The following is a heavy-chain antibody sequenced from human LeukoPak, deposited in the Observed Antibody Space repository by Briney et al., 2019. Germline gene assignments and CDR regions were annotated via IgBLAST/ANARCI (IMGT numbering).Heavy chain of an antibody. Sequence: GGSLRLSCAASGFTFSSYGMHWVRQAPGKGLEWVAVIWYDGSNKYYADSVKGRFTISRDNSKNTLYLQMNSLRAEDTAVYYCARDHEATMGYYYYGMDVWGQGTTVTVSS. V-gene: IGHV3-33*01. J-gene: IGHJ6*02. D-gene: IGHD5-12*01. CDR3: ARDHEATMGYYYYGMDV. CDR2: IWYDGSNK. CDR1: GFTFSSYG.